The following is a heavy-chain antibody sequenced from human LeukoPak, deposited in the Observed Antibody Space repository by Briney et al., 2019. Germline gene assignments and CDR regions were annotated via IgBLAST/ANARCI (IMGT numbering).Heavy chain of an antibody. CDR3: ASFYFDYGDQQTPDY. V-gene: IGHV4-39*01. CDR2: IYYSGST. J-gene: IGHJ4*02. D-gene: IGHD4-17*01. CDR1: GGSISSSSYY. Sequence: SETLSLTCTVSGGSISSSSYYWGWIRQPPGKGLEWIGSIYYSGSTYYNPSLKSRVTISVDTSKNQFSLKLSSVTAADTAVYYCASFYFDYGDQQTPDYWGQGTLVTVSS.